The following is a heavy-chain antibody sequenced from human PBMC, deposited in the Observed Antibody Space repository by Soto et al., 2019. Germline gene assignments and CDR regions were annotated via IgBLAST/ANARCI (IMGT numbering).Heavy chain of an antibody. CDR1: GYTFTSYG. J-gene: IGHJ6*02. CDR3: AIYPPHIPLSTTFHYYYYGMDV. V-gene: IGHV1-18*01. D-gene: IGHD2-2*02. Sequence: ASVKVSCKASGYTFTSYGISWVRQAPGQGLEWMGWISAYNGNTNYAQKLQGRVTMTTDTSTSTAYMELRSLRSDDTAVYYCAIYPPHIPLSTTFHYYYYGMDVWGQGTTVTVSS. CDR2: ISAYNGNT.